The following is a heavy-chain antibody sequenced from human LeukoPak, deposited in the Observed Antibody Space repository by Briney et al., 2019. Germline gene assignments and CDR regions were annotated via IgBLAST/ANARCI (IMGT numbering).Heavy chain of an antibody. Sequence: GGSLRLSCAASGFTFSGYGMHWVCQAPGKGLEWVAFVRYDSSNKYYADSVKGRITISRDNSRNTLYLQMNSLRAEDTAVYYCARRAGGYSHPYDYWGQGILVTVSS. V-gene: IGHV3-30*02. D-gene: IGHD4-23*01. CDR1: GFTFSGYG. CDR2: VRYDSSNK. CDR3: ARRAGGYSHPYDY. J-gene: IGHJ4*02.